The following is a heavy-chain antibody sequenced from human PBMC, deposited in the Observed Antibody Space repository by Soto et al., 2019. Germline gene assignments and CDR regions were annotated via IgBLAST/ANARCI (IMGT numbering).Heavy chain of an antibody. CDR3: ARISVAGTGHFDY. D-gene: IGHD6-19*01. Sequence: GASVKVSCKVSGGSFISYAISWVRQAPGQGLEWMGRIIPILGIANYAQKFQGRVTMTTDTSTSTAYMELRSLRSDDTAVYYCARISVAGTGHFDYWGQGTLVTVSS. CDR2: IIPILGIA. V-gene: IGHV1-69*04. CDR1: GGSFISYA. J-gene: IGHJ4*02.